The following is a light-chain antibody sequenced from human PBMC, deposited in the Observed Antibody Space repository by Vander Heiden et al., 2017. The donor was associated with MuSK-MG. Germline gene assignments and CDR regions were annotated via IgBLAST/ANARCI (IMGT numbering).Light chain of an antibody. CDR3: AAWDGSLSVWL. Sequence: QSVLTQPPSASGTPGQRVTISCSGSSSNIGSNYVYWYKQLPGTAPKLLIYKDNLRPSGVPDRFSGSKSGTSASLAIRALWSEEEADYYCAAWDGSLSVWLFGGGTKLTVL. V-gene: IGLV1-47*03. J-gene: IGLJ3*02. CDR2: KDN. CDR1: SSNIGSNY.